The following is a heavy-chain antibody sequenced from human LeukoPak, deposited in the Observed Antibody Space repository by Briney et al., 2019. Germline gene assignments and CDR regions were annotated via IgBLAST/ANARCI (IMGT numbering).Heavy chain of an antibody. Sequence: KSSETLSLTCTVSGGSISSSSYYWSWIRQPPGKGLEWIGEINHSGSTNYNPSLKSRVTISVDTSKNQFSLKLSSVTAADTAEYYCARSMTTVTRSSLRRANAAFDIWGQGTMVTVSS. CDR1: GGSISSSSYY. CDR3: ARSMTTVTRSSLRRANAAFDI. CDR2: INHSGST. V-gene: IGHV4-39*07. D-gene: IGHD4-17*01. J-gene: IGHJ3*02.